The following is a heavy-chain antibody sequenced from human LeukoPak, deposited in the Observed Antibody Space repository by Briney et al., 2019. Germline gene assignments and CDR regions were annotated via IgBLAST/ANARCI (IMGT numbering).Heavy chain of an antibody. Sequence: RPSETLSLTCTVSGDSIRGFYWSWIRQPAGKGLEWIGRMSASGSTNYNPSLKSRVTMSVDTSKNQFSLKLSSVTAADTAVYYCARDSDSYYDILTASYHYGMDVWGQGTTVTVSS. CDR2: MSASGST. J-gene: IGHJ6*02. V-gene: IGHV4-4*07. D-gene: IGHD3-9*01. CDR3: ARDSDSYYDILTASYHYGMDV. CDR1: GDSIRGFY.